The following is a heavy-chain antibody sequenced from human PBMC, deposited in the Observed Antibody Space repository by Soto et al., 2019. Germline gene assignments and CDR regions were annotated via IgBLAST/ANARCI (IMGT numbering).Heavy chain of an antibody. J-gene: IGHJ6*02. CDR2: IIPIFGTA. Sequence: QVQLVQSGAEVKKPGSSVKVSCKASGGTFSSYAISWVRQAPGQGLEWMGGIIPIFGTANYAQKFQGRVTITADESTSTDYKELSSLRSEGTAVYYYARKRGTHLSYGMDVWGQGTTVTVSS. CDR1: GGTFSSYA. V-gene: IGHV1-69*01. CDR3: ARKRGTHLSYGMDV.